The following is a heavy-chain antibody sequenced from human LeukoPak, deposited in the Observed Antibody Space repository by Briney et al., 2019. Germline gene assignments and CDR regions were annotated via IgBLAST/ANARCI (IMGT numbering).Heavy chain of an antibody. CDR1: GYTFTGYY. D-gene: IGHD6-13*01. Sequence: ASVKVSCKASGYTFTGYYMHWVRQAPGQGLEWMGWINPNSGGTNYAQKFQGRVTMTRDTSISTAYMELSRLRSDDTAVYYCARGGVIAAANNWFDPWGQGTLVTVSS. J-gene: IGHJ5*02. CDR2: INPNSGGT. V-gene: IGHV1-2*02. CDR3: ARGGVIAAANNWFDP.